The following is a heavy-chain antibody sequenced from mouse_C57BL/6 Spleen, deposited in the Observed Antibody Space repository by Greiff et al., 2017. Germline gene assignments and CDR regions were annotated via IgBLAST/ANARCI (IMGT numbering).Heavy chain of an antibody. CDR2: ISSGSSTI. D-gene: IGHD1-1*01. J-gene: IGHJ4*01. CDR3: ARDYGSRGEAMDY. V-gene: IGHV5-17*01. Sequence: DVHLVESGGGLVKPGGSLKLSCAASGFTFSDYGMHWVRQAPEKGLEWVAYISSGSSTIYYADTVKGRFTISRDNAKNTLFLQMTSLRSEDTAMYYCARDYGSRGEAMDYWGQGTSVTVSS. CDR1: GFTFSDYG.